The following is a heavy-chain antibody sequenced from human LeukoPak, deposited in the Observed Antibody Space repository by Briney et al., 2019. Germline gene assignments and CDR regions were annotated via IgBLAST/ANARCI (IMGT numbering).Heavy chain of an antibody. CDR3: ARDGLLYYYGSGSLDY. Sequence: PGGSLRLSCAASGFTFSSYSMNWVRQAPGKGLEWVSHITASGTAMFYADSVKGRFTISRDNSKNTLYLQMNSLRAEDTAVYYCARDGLLYYYGSGSLDYWGQGTLVTASS. CDR2: ITASGTAM. J-gene: IGHJ4*02. V-gene: IGHV3-48*01. D-gene: IGHD3-10*01. CDR1: GFTFSSYS.